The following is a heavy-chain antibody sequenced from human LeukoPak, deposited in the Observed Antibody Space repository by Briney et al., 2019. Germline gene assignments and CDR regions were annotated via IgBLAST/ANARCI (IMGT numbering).Heavy chain of an antibody. CDR1: GFTFSSYG. V-gene: IGHV3-33*03. D-gene: IGHD3/OR15-3a*01. J-gene: IGHJ4*02. CDR3: AKDHGPGLFDY. CDR2: IWYDGSNK. Sequence: HAGRSLRLSCAASGFTFSSYGMHWVRQAPGKGLEWVAVIWYDGSNKYYSDSVKGRFTISRDNSKNTVYLQMNSLRAEDTAVYYCAKDHGPGLFDYWGQGTLVTVSS.